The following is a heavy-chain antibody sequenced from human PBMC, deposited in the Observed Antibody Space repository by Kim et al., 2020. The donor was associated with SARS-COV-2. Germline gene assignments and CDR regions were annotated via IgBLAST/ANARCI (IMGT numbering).Heavy chain of an antibody. CDR3: ARGTWGVGGCGYGSGQYNRFDP. Sequence: ASVKVSCKASGYTFTSSHIQWVRQAPGQGLEWVGIINPSGGSATYAQKLQGRVTMTRDTSAGTVYMELSSLRSEDTALYYCARGTWGVGGCGYGSGQYNRFDPWGQGTLVTVSS. D-gene: IGHD3-10*01. CDR2: INPSGGSA. V-gene: IGHV1-46*03. J-gene: IGHJ5*02. CDR1: GYTFTSSH.